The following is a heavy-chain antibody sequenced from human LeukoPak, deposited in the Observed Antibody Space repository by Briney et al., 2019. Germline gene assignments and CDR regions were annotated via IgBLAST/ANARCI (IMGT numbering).Heavy chain of an antibody. CDR2: ICYDGNNK. Sequence: GGSLRLSCAASGFTFSSYTMNWVRQAPGKGLEWVAAICYDGNNKYYADSVKGRFTVSRDISKDTLYLQMNSLRAEDTAVYYCARAQTDCGSTSYYGHFDYWGQGTLVTVSS. CDR1: GFTFSSYT. D-gene: IGHD2-2*01. V-gene: IGHV3-30*04. J-gene: IGHJ4*02. CDR3: ARAQTDCGSTSYYGHFDY.